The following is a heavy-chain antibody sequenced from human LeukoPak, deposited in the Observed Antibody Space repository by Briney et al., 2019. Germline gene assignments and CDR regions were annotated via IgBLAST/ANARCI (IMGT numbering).Heavy chain of an antibody. CDR3: ARAGGYSYGPYYFDY. J-gene: IGHJ4*02. Sequence: SETLSLTCTVSGGSTSSYYWSWIRQPPGKGLEWIGYIYYSGSTNYNPSLKSRVTISVDTSKNQFSLKLSSVTAADTAVYYCARAGGYSYGPYYFDYWGQGTLVTVSS. D-gene: IGHD5-18*01. CDR2: IYYSGST. V-gene: IGHV4-59*01. CDR1: GGSTSSYY.